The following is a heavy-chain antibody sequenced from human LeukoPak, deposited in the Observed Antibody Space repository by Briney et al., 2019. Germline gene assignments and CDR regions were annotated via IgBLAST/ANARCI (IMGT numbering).Heavy chain of an antibody. D-gene: IGHD4-17*01. J-gene: IGHJ6*03. CDR1: GFSFSRPW. CDR3: ARALRRGDMDV. CDR2: IKQDGSEK. V-gene: IGHV3-7*01. Sequence: GGSLRLSCAASGFSFSRPWMSCGRQAPGKGLEWVANIKQDGSEKYYVDSVKGRFTISRDNAQNSLHLQMNSLRDEDTAVYYCARALRRGDMDVWGKGTTVSVSS.